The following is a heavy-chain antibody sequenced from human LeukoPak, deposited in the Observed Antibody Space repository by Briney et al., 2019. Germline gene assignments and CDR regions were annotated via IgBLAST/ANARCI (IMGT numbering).Heavy chain of an antibody. J-gene: IGHJ4*02. V-gene: IGHV4-59*01. CDR1: GGSISSYY. D-gene: IGHD4/OR15-4a*01. CDR2: IYYSGST. CDR3: ARASYGGNYNFDY. Sequence: SETLSLTCTVSGGSISSYYWSWIRRPPGKGLEWIGYIYYSGSTNYNPSLKSRVTISVDTSKNQFSLKLSSVTAADTAVYYCARASYGGNYNFDYWGQGTLATVSS.